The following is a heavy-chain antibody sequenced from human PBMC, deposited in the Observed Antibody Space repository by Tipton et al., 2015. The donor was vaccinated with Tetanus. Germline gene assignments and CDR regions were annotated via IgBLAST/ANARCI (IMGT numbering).Heavy chain of an antibody. CDR2: IFDDGSNT. V-gene: IGHV3-33*06. J-gene: IGHJ4*02. CDR1: GFSFASYG. D-gene: IGHD1-26*01. Sequence: SLRLSCAASGFSFASYGMHWVRQAPGKGLEWMATIFDDGSNTYYADSVKGRYTISRDNSKRTLYLQMNSLRAEDTAVYFCAKDRAGGSYYVFDDWGQGTLVTVSS. CDR3: AKDRAGGSYYVFDD.